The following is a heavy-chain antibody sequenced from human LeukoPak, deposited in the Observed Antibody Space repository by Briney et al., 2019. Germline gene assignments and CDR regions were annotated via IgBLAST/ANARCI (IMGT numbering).Heavy chain of an antibody. J-gene: IGHJ5*02. CDR1: GFTFDDYA. CDR3: AKDAPLTKYSSGWPNRFDP. D-gene: IGHD6-19*01. V-gene: IGHV3-43*02. Sequence: GSLRLSCAASGFTFDDYAMHWVRQVPGKGLEWVSLISGDGGSTYYADSVKGRFTISRDNSKNSLYLQMNSLRNEDTALYFCAKDAPLTKYSSGWPNRFDPWGQGTLVTVSS. CDR2: ISGDGGST.